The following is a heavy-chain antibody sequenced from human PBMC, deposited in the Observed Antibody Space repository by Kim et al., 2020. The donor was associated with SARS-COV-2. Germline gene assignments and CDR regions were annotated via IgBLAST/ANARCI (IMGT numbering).Heavy chain of an antibody. J-gene: IGHJ2*01. V-gene: IGHV3-23*01. CDR3: AKEPLLWFGEFGWYFDL. CDR2: ISGSGGST. CDR1: GFTFSSYA. Sequence: GGSLRLSCAASGFTFSSYAMSWVRQAPGKGLEWVSAISGSGGSTYYADSVKGRFTISRDNSKNTLYLQMNSLRAEDTAVYYCAKEPLLWFGEFGWYFDLWGRGTLVTVSS. D-gene: IGHD3-10*01.